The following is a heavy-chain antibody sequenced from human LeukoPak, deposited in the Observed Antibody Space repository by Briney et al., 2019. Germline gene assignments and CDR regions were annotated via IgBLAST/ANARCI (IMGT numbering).Heavy chain of an antibody. CDR3: IRDLRDHDY. CDR1: GFTFSTYW. J-gene: IGHJ4*02. CDR2: INGDGAQT. Sequence: GGSLRLSCAASGFTFSTYWMHWVRQPPGKGLVWVSRINGDGAQTNYADSVKGRFTVSRDNAKNTLHLQMNSLRADDTAVYFCIRDLRDHDYWGQGALVTVSS. V-gene: IGHV3-74*01.